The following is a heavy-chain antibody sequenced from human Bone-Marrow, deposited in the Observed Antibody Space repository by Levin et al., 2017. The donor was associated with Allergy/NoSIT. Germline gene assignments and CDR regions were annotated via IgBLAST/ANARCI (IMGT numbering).Heavy chain of an antibody. CDR3: ARGESSSYYYYMDV. D-gene: IGHD6-6*01. Sequence: SQTLSLTCSVSGASISSSFWSWLRPPPGMGLEWLGYMYATGSTQYNPSLKSRVTTSVDTSKNQFSLKLTSVTAADTAVYYCARGESSSYYYYMDVWGKGTTVTVSS. J-gene: IGHJ6*03. CDR2: MYATGST. CDR1: GASISSSF. V-gene: IGHV4-59*01.